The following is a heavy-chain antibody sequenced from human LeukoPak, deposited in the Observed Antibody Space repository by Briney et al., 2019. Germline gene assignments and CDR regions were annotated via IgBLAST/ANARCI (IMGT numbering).Heavy chain of an antibody. Sequence: GGSLRLSCAASGFTFSSYWMHWVRQAPGKGLVWVSRINIDGSITSYADSVKGRFTISRDNAKYTLYLQMHSLRAEDTAVYYCARDLSFPPDYWGQGTLVTVSS. V-gene: IGHV3-74*01. CDR2: INIDGSIT. CDR3: ARDLSFPPDY. CDR1: GFTFSSYW. J-gene: IGHJ4*02.